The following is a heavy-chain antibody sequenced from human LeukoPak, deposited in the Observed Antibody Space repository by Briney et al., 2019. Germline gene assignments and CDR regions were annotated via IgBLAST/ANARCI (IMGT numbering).Heavy chain of an antibody. CDR2: IKQDGSDI. J-gene: IGHJ6*02. D-gene: IGHD6-13*01. CDR1: GFTFSNYW. V-gene: IGHV3-7*01. CDR3: TRVPVYSSSWFSRYYYYYGMDV. Sequence: GGSLRLSCAASGFTFSNYWMSWARQAPGKGLEWVANIKQDGSDIYYVDSVKGRFTISRDNAKNSLYLQMNSLRAEDTAVYYCTRVPVYSSSWFSRYYYYYGMDVWGQGTTVTVSS.